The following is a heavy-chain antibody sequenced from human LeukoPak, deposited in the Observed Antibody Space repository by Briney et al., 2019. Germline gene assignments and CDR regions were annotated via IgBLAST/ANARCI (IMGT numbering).Heavy chain of an antibody. Sequence: GGSLRLSCAASGFTVSSNYMSWVRQAPGKGLEWVSIIYSDGSTYYADSVKGRFTISRDNSKNTLYLQMNSLRAEDTAVYYCARALRYSSSSYYFDYWGQGTLVTVSS. CDR3: ARALRYSSSSYYFDY. CDR2: IYSDGST. D-gene: IGHD6-6*01. J-gene: IGHJ4*02. CDR1: GFTVSSNY. V-gene: IGHV3-66*01.